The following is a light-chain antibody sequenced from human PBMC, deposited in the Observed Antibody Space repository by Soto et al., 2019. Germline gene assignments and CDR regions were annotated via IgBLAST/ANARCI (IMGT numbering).Light chain of an antibody. J-gene: IGKJ1*01. CDR3: QHYNNHLAWT. CDR1: QSVGNK. V-gene: IGKV3-15*01. Sequence: EIVMTQSPATLSLSPGERATLFCRASQSVGNKLVWYQQKPGQAPRILIFNAITRATGIPARFSGSGSGTEFTLTISSLQSEDFAVCYCQHYNNHLAWTVGQGTKVELK. CDR2: NAI.